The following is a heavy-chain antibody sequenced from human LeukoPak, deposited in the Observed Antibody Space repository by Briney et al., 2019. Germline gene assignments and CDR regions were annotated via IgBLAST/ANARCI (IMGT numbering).Heavy chain of an antibody. CDR3: TRRPRDSSGYYLGAFHA. D-gene: IGHD3-22*01. J-gene: IGHJ3*01. CDR1: GFTFGSYA. Sequence: PGGSLRLSCEASGFTFGSYAMTWVRQAPGKGLDWVSVIGASGADTYYADSVKGRFTISRDNAKNTLYLHMSSLRAEDTAVYFCTRRPRDSSGYYLGAFHAWGQGTTVTVSS. V-gene: IGHV3-23*01. CDR2: IGASGADT.